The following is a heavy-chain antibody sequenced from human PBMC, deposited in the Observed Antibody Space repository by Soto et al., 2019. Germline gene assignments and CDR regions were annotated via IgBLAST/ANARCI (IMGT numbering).Heavy chain of an antibody. CDR3: ARRKKDGSGSDSNWFDP. J-gene: IGHJ5*02. CDR2: INQSGST. D-gene: IGHD3-10*01. Sequence: SETLSLTCAVYGGAFSGYYWGWIRQPPGMGLKWIGEINQSGSTNYNPSLKGGVIISVDTSKMQFSLRRSSVTAADTAVYYCARRKKDGSGSDSNWFDPRGQGTLVTVSS. CDR1: GGAFSGYY. V-gene: IGHV4-34*01.